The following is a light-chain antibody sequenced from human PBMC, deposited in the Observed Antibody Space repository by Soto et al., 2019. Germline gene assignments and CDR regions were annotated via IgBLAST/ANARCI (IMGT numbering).Light chain of an antibody. CDR3: QQANSFPIT. CDR1: QNIDIN. J-gene: IGKJ5*01. CDR2: RAS. Sequence: EIVMTQSPATLSVSPGERATLSCRASQNIDINLVWYQQKPGQAPRLLMFRASTRATDIPARFSGSGSGTDFTLTISSLQPEDFATYYCQQANSFPITFGQGTRLEIK. V-gene: IGKV3-15*01.